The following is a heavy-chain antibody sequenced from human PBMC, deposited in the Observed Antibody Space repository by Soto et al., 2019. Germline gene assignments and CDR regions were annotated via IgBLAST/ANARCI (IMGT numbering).Heavy chain of an antibody. CDR1: GGSISSYY. V-gene: IGHV4-59*01. D-gene: IGHD6-19*01. CDR2: IYYSGSA. J-gene: IGHJ4*02. CDR3: ARDRGSSGFIDY. Sequence: QMQLQESGSGLVKPSETLSLTCTVSGGSISSYYWSWIRQPPGKGLEWIGYIYYSGSADYNPSLKSRVTISVDTSKNQFSLKLSSVTAADTAVYYCARDRGSSGFIDYWGQGTLVTVSS.